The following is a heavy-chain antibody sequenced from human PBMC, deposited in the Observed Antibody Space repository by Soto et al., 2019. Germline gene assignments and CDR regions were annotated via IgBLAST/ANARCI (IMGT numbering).Heavy chain of an antibody. V-gene: IGHV3-15*07. J-gene: IGHJ4*02. D-gene: IGHD3-3*01. CDR1: AFTFNDAW. CDR3: ITGGGGATYEWLA. CDR2: IKNKPDGGTT. Sequence: GGSLRLSCSDSAFTFNDAWMNWVRQAPGKGLEWVGRIKNKPDGGTTEYAAPVKGRFTISREDSKKTLYLQMNSLRIEDTAMYYCITGGGGATYEWLAWGQGTLVTVSS.